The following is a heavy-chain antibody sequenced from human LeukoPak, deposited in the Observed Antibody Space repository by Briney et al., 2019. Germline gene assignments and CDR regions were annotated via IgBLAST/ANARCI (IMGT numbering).Heavy chain of an antibody. CDR2: ISDSGDRT. CDR1: GFTFSSYA. Sequence: GGSLRLSCAASGFTFSSYAMSWVRQAPGKGLEWVSGISDSGDRTQYADSVKGRFTISRDNSKNTLYLQMNSLRVEDTAVYYCARGRPHGNDYWGQGTLVTVSS. D-gene: IGHD4-23*01. J-gene: IGHJ4*02. V-gene: IGHV3-23*01. CDR3: ARGRPHGNDY.